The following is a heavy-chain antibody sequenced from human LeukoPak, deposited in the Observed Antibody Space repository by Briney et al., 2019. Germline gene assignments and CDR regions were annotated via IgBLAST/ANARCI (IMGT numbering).Heavy chain of an antibody. V-gene: IGHV3-53*01. CDR2: IYVGGST. J-gene: IGHJ5*02. CDR1: GFSVSTSY. D-gene: IGHD2-2*01. CDR3: ARDSYHDL. Sequence: PGGSLRLSCAASGFSVSTSYMSWVRQAPGKGLEWVSVIYVGGSTNYADSVKGRFTISRDNSKNTLYLQMNSLRAEDTAIYYCARDSYHDLWGQGTLVTVSS.